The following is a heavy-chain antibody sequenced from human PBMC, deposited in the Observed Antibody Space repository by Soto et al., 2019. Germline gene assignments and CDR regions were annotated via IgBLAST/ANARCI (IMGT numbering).Heavy chain of an antibody. V-gene: IGHV3-23*01. D-gene: IGHD6-19*01. Sequence: GGSLRLSCAASGFTFSSYAMTWVRQAPGKGLEWVSSITGSGTTTFYADSVKGRFTISRDNSNDTLYLQMSSLRAEDTAVYYCAKDLSSGVLRNWFDPWGQGSLVTVSS. CDR2: ITGSGTTT. CDR3: AKDLSSGVLRNWFDP. CDR1: GFTFSSYA. J-gene: IGHJ5*02.